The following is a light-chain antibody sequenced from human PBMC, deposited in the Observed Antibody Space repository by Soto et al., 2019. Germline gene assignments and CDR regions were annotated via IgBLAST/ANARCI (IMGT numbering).Light chain of an antibody. CDR2: EVD. CDR3: NSYSTGNTFP. V-gene: IGLV2-8*01. Sequence: QSALTQPPSASGSLVQSVTISCTGTSRDVGGYNCVSWYQHHPGKVPKLLIYEVDKRPSGVPDRFSGSKSGNTASLTVSGLQAEDEADYYCNSYSTGNTFPFGGGTKLTVL. CDR1: SRDVGGYNC. J-gene: IGLJ2*01.